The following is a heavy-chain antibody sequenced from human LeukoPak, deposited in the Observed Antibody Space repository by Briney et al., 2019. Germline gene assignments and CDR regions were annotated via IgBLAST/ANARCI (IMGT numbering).Heavy chain of an antibody. V-gene: IGHV7-4-1*02. CDR1: GYTFTSYA. J-gene: IGHJ4*02. CDR3: ARDRARGTSNGIGY. D-gene: IGHD2-2*01. Sequence: GASVKVSCKASGYTFTSYAMNWVRQAPGQGLEWMGWISTNTGNPTYAQGFTGRFVFSLDTSVSTAYLQISSLKAEDTAVYYCARDRARGTSNGIGYWGQGTLVTVSS. CDR2: ISTNTGNP.